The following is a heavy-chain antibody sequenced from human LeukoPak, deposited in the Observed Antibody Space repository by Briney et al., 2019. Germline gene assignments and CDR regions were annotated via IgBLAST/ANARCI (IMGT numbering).Heavy chain of an antibody. CDR2: ISGSGGST. V-gene: IGHV3-23*01. J-gene: IGHJ4*02. CDR3: AARSAAGLFDY. D-gene: IGHD6-13*01. Sequence: GGSLRLSCAASGFTFSSYAMSWGRQAPGKGLEWGSAISGSGGSTYYADSVKGRFTISRDNSKNTLYLQMNSLRAEDTAVYYCAARSAAGLFDYWGQGTLVTVSS. CDR1: GFTFSSYA.